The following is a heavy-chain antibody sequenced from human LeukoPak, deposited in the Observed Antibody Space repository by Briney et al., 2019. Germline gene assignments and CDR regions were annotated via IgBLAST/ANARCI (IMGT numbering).Heavy chain of an antibody. CDR3: AREALGYCSSTSCYLGD. J-gene: IGHJ4*02. CDR2: IIPIFGTA. CDR1: GGTFSSYA. V-gene: IGHV1-69*05. Sequence: SVKVSCKASGGTFSSYAISWVRQAPGQGLEWMGGIIPIFGTANYAQKFQGRVTITTDESTSTAYMELSSLRSEDTAVYYCAREALGYCSSTSCYLGDWGQGTLVTVSS. D-gene: IGHD2-2*01.